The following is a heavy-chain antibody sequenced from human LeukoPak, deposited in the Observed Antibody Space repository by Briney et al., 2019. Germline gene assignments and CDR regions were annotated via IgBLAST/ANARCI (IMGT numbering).Heavy chain of an antibody. CDR2: MNPNSGNT. J-gene: IGHJ4*02. D-gene: IGHD5-18*01. Sequence: ASVKVSCKASGGTFSSYAISWVRQATGQGLEWMGWMNPNSGNTGYAQKFRGTVSMTRNTSISTAYMELSSLKSEDTAVYYCARAYTAVVLDYWGQGTLVTVSS. V-gene: IGHV1-8*02. CDR3: ARAYTAVVLDY. CDR1: GGTFSSYA.